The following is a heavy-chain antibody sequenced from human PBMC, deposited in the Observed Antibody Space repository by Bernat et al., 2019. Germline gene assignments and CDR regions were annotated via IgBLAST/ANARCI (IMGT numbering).Heavy chain of an antibody. D-gene: IGHD1-26*01. J-gene: IGHJ4*02. Sequence: QVQLVQPGAEVKKPGASVKVSCKVSGYTLTELSMHWVRQAPGKGLEWMGGFDPEDGETIYAQKFQGRVTRNEETTTATAYMGRSSLRSEDTAVYYGATGVGGGATVYYFDYWGQGTLVTVSS. V-gene: IGHV1-24*01. CDR2: FDPEDGET. CDR3: ATGVGGGATVYYFDY. CDR1: GYTLTELS.